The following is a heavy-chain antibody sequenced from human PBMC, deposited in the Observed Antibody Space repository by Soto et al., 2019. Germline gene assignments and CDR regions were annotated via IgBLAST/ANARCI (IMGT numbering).Heavy chain of an antibody. CDR3: ARGRYYYDSSGYQVVRTYYYGMDV. Sequence: QVQLVQSGAEVKKPGSSVKVACKASGGTFISYAISWVRQAPGQGLEWMGGIIPILGTANYAQKFQGRVTITAEESTSTAYMELSSMRSEDTDVYYCARGRYYYDSSGYQVVRTYYYGMDVWGQGTTVTVSS. CDR1: GGTFISYA. V-gene: IGHV1-69*12. J-gene: IGHJ6*02. CDR2: IIPILGTA. D-gene: IGHD3-22*01.